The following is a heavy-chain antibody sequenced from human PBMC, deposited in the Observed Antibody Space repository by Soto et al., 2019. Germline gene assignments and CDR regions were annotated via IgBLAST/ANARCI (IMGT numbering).Heavy chain of an antibody. D-gene: IGHD6-19*01. J-gene: IGHJ6*02. CDR2: IYYSGST. Sequence: PSETLSLTCTVSGGSISSSSYYWGWIRQPPGKGLEWIGSIYYSGSTYYNPSLKSRVTISVDTSKNQFSLKLSSVTAADTAVYYCARCGGWYFYYYYGMDVWGQGTTVTVSS. CDR1: GGSISSSSYY. V-gene: IGHV4-39*01. CDR3: ARCGGWYFYYYYGMDV.